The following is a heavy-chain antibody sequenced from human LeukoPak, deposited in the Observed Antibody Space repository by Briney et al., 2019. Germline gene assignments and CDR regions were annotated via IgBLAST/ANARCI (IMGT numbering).Heavy chain of an antibody. CDR3: AKACLDDYGDYSVDY. CDR1: GFTFSSYA. CDR2: ISHDGSNK. J-gene: IGHJ4*02. V-gene: IGHV3-30*04. Sequence: GRSLRLSCAASGFTFSSYAMHWVRQAPGKGLEWVAVISHDGSNKYYADSVKGRFTISRDNSKNTLYLQMNSLRAEDTAVYYCAKACLDDYGDYSVDYWGQGTLVTVSS. D-gene: IGHD4-17*01.